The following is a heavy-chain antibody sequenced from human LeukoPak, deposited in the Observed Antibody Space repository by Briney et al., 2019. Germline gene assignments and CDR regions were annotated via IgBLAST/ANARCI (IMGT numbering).Heavy chain of an antibody. D-gene: IGHD3-10*01. CDR3: AKDGYGSGGRWFDP. CDR1: GFTFSSYS. V-gene: IGHV3-21*04. CDR2: ISSSSSYI. Sequence: GGSLRLSCAASGFTFSSYSMNWVRQAPGKGLEWVSCISSSSSYIYYADSVKGRFTISRDNSKNTVYLQMNNLRVEDTAIYYCAKDGYGSGGRWFDPWGQGTLVTVSS. J-gene: IGHJ5*02.